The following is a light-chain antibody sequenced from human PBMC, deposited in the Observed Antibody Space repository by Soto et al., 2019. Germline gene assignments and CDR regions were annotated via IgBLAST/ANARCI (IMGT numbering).Light chain of an antibody. CDR3: SSFSSSSTLYV. Sequence: QSVLTQPASVSASPGQSITISCTGTSSDVGGYDYVSWYQQHPGKAPKLMLYEVSNRPSGVSNRFSGSKSGNTASLSISGLQAEDEADYYCSSFSSSSTLYVFGTGTKV. CDR2: EVS. J-gene: IGLJ1*01. V-gene: IGLV2-14*01. CDR1: SSDVGGYDY.